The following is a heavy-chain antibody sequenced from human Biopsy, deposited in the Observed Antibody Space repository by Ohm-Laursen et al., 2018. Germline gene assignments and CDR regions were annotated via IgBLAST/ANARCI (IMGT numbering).Heavy chain of an antibody. CDR1: DGSINSYY. D-gene: IGHD1-26*01. Sequence: SETLSLTCTVSDGSINSYYWNWIRQPPGKGLEWIGYIYYSGSTNYNPSLRSRVTISVDRSKNQFSLELSSVTAADTAVYYCARVGAGAPSIDYFDYWGQGALVTLSS. J-gene: IGHJ4*02. CDR3: ARVGAGAPSIDYFDY. V-gene: IGHV4-59*01. CDR2: IYYSGST.